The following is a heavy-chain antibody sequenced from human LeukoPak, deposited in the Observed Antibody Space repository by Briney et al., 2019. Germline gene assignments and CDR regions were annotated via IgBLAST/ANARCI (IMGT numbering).Heavy chain of an antibody. CDR3: ARDGMYYDFWSGHPDAFDI. V-gene: IGHV4-59*01. CDR2: IYYSGST. D-gene: IGHD3-3*01. Sequence: SETLSLTCTVSGGSISSYYWSWIRQPPGKGLEWIGYIYYSGSTNYNPSLKSRVTISVDTSKNQFSLKLSSVTAADTAVYYCARDGMYYDFWSGHPDAFDIWGQGTMVTVSS. CDR1: GGSISSYY. J-gene: IGHJ3*02.